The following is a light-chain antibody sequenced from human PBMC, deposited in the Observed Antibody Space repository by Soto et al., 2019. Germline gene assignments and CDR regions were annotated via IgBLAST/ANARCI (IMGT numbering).Light chain of an antibody. Sequence: DIQMTQSPSTLSASVGDRVTITCRASQSISSWLAWYQQKPGKAPKLLIYDASSLESGVPSRFSGSGSGTEFTLTISSLQPDDFATYYCQQYNSYSPKTFGPGPKV. V-gene: IGKV1-5*01. CDR2: DAS. CDR3: QQYNSYSPKT. CDR1: QSISSW. J-gene: IGKJ1*01.